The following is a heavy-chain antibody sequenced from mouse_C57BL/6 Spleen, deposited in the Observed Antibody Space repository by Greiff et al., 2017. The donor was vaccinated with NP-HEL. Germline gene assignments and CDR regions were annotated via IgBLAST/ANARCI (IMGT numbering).Heavy chain of an antibody. CDR3: ARLGDWYFDV. J-gene: IGHJ1*03. CDR2: IYPRSGNT. Sequence: QVQLQQSGAELARPGASVKLSCKASGYTFTSYGISWVKQRPGQGLEWIGEIYPRSGNTYYNEKFKGKATLTADKSSSTAYMELRSLTSEDSAVYFCARLGDWYFDVWGTGTTVTVSS. CDR1: GYTFTSYG. V-gene: IGHV1-81*01.